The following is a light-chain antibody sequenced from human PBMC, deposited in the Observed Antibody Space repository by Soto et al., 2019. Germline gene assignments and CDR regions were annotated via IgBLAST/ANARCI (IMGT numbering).Light chain of an antibody. CDR1: QSVSSSY. Sequence: EIVLTQSPGSLALSPGEIATLSCSASQSVSSSYLAWYQQKPGQAPRLLIQRASTRATGIPARFSGSGSGTEFTLTISSLQSEDFAVYFCQKYNNWPGTFGQGTKVDIK. CDR3: QKYNNWPGT. V-gene: IGKV3-15*01. J-gene: IGKJ1*01. CDR2: RAS.